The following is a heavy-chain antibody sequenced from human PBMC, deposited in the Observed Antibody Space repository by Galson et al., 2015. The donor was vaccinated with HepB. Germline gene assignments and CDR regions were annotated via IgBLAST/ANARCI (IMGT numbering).Heavy chain of an antibody. CDR1: EFTFSSYA. V-gene: IGHV3-23*01. D-gene: IGHD5-18*01. CDR2: ISGGGGST. J-gene: IGHJ4*02. CDR3: AKNPGYSYGYYFEY. Sequence: SLRLSCAASEFTFSSYAMGWVRQAPGKGLEWVSLISGGGGSTDYADSVKGWFTISRDNSKNTLYLQMHSLRAEDTAVYYCAKNPGYSYGYYFEYWGQGTLVTVSS.